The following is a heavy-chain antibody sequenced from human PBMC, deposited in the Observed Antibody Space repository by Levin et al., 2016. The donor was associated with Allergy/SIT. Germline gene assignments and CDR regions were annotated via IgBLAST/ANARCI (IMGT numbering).Heavy chain of an antibody. CDR3: AKNKRRKTWELVTS. CDR2: LSHDGSKK. Sequence: GGSLRLSCAASGFTFSYYTIHWVRQAPGKGLEWVAVLSHDGSKKYYAGSVKGRFTISRDNSKNTLYLQMNSLGPEDTALYYCAKNKRRKTWELVTSWGQGTLVTVSS. V-gene: IGHV3-30*18. J-gene: IGHJ5*02. CDR1: GFTFSYYT. D-gene: IGHD1-26*01.